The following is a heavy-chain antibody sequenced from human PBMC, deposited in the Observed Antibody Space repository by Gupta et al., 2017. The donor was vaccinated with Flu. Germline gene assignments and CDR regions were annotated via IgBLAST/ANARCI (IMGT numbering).Heavy chain of an antibody. CDR3: AKDLDLAVAPATQAQTGVYGYYYYGMDV. CDR2: ISYDGSNK. J-gene: IGHJ6*02. V-gene: IGHV3-30*18. D-gene: IGHD6-19*01. Sequence: GKGLEWVAVISYDGSNKYYADSVKGRFTISRDNSKNTLYLQMNSLRAEDTAVYYCAKDLDLAVAPATQAQTGVYGYYYYGMDVWGQGTPVTV.